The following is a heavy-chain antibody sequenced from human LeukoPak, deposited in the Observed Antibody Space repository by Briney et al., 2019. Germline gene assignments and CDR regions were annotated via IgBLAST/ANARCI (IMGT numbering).Heavy chain of an antibody. CDR3: ASVVATVEAPHYSYAMDV. V-gene: IGHV3-7*03. CDR1: GFTFSNYW. J-gene: IGHJ6*02. CDR2: IEQYGSEK. Sequence: GGSLRLSCAASGFTFSNYWMSWVRQAPGKGLEWVASIEQYGSEKYYVDSVKGRFTISRDNAKNSLYLQMNSLRAEDTAVYYCASVVATVEAPHYSYAMDVWGRGTTVTVSS. D-gene: IGHD5-12*01.